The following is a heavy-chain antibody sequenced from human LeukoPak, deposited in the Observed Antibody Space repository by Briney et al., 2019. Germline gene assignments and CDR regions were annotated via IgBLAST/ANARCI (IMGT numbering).Heavy chain of an antibody. CDR1: GFTFSSYS. J-gene: IGHJ4*02. D-gene: IGHD3-10*01. Sequence: GGSLRLSCAASGFTFSSYSMNWVRQAPGKGLEWVSYISSSSSTMYYADSVKGRFTISRDNAKNSLYLQMNSLRAEDTAVYYCARELWFGEHIVGYWGQGTLVTVSS. CDR2: ISSSSSTM. V-gene: IGHV3-48*04. CDR3: ARELWFGEHIVGY.